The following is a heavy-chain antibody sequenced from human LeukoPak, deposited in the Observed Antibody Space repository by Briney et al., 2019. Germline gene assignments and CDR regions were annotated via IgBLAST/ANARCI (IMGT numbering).Heavy chain of an antibody. CDR2: IYSGGYT. Sequence: GGSLRLSCAASGFTVSSSYMIWVRQAPGKGLEWVSVIYSGGYTYYADSVKGRFTISRDHSKNTLYLQMDSLRAEDTAVYYCARESGYKVFDYWGQGTLVTVSS. CDR3: ARESGYKVFDY. J-gene: IGHJ4*02. CDR1: GFTVSSSY. V-gene: IGHV3-53*01. D-gene: IGHD5-12*01.